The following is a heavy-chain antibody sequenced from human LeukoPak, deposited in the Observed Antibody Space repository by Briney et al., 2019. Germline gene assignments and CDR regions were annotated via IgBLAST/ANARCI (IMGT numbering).Heavy chain of an antibody. Sequence: PGGSLRLSCAASGFSVSNNYMNWVRQAPGKGLEWVSVISSSDNTYYADSVRGRFTISRDISKNTLYLQMNNLRPEDTAIYHCARDWNADYCFEDWSQGTLVTVSS. CDR1: GFSVSNNY. D-gene: IGHD4-17*01. CDR2: ISSSDNT. J-gene: IGHJ4*02. V-gene: IGHV3-66*03. CDR3: ARDWNADYCFED.